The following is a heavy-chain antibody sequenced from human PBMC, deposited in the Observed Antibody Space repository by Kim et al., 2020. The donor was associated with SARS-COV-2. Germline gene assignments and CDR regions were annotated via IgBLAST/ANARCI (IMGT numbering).Heavy chain of an antibody. D-gene: IGHD1-20*01. CDR2: TRPGGVTT. CDR1: GFIFSNYS. V-gene: IGHV3-23*03. CDR3: AAEYNPFGQPHYSF. Sequence: GGSLRLSCAASGFIFSNYSMSWVRQTPGKGLEWVALTRPGGVTTYSDSLQSRFVVSRENSKNSLHLQMNSLTAEDTARYFCAAEYNPFGQPHYSFWGQGTLVTVSS. J-gene: IGHJ4*01.